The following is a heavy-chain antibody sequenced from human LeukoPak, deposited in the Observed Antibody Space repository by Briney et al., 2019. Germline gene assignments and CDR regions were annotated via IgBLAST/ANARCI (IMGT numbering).Heavy chain of an antibody. CDR1: GYTFTSYG. D-gene: IGHD2-2*01. CDR3: ARDQPAAAISDY. V-gene: IGHV1-18*01. CDR2: ISAYNGNT. Sequence: ASVKVSCKASGYTFTSYGISWVRQAPGQGLEWMGWISAYNGNTNYAQKFQGRVTMTRDTSTSTVYMELSSLRSEDTAVYYCARDQPAAAISDYWGQGTLVTVSS. J-gene: IGHJ4*02.